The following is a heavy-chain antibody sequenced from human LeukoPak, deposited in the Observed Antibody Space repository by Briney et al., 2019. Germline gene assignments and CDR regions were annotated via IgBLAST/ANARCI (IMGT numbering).Heavy chain of an antibody. V-gene: IGHV4-34*01. CDR2: INHSGST. CDR3: ASRTSTVGYS. CDR1: RGSFSGYY. J-gene: IGHJ4*02. D-gene: IGHD2-21*02. Sequence: PSETLSLTCAVFRGSFSGYYWSWMRQSPGKGLEWIGEINHSGSTNYNPSLKSRATISLDTSKNQLSLNLCSVTAADTAMYYCASRTSTVGYSWGQGSPVTVSS.